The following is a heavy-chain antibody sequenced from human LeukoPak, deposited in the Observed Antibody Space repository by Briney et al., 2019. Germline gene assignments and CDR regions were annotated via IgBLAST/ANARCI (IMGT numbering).Heavy chain of an antibody. J-gene: IGHJ6*04. CDR1: GGTFSGYS. Sequence: SETLSLTCAVYGGTFSGYSRRWIRQPPGKGLEWMGEITYGGSTNYNPSLKNRLTIIVNNYKNHFSLKLSSVTAAYTAVYYWARQRALGDFYYYYGMDVWGKGTTVTVSS. D-gene: IGHD6-25*01. V-gene: IGHV4-34*01. CDR3: ARQRALGDFYYYYGMDV. CDR2: ITYGGST.